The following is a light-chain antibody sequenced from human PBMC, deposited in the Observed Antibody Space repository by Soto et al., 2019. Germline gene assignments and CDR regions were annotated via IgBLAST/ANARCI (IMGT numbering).Light chain of an antibody. CDR3: QQYDNWPPLP. V-gene: IGKV3-15*01. CDR2: GAS. Sequence: EVVMTQSPASLSVSPGERATLSCRASQSVGSKLAWYQQKPGQTPWLLIYGASTRATGIPARFSRSGSGTDFTHAISGLRSHDFAIYYCQQYDNWPPLPFGGGTRVEIE. CDR1: QSVGSK. J-gene: IGKJ4*01.